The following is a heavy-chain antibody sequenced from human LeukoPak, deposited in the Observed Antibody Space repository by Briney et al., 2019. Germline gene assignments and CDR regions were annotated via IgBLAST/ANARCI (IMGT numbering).Heavy chain of an antibody. CDR1: GFTFSSYS. D-gene: IGHD6-13*01. CDR2: ISSSSSTI. V-gene: IGHV3-48*01. Sequence: GGSLRLSCAASGFTFSSYSMNWVRQAPGKGLEWVSYISSSSSTIYYADSVKGRFTTSRDNAKNSLYLQMNSLRAEDTAVYYCASSPGIAAAVNWFDPWGQGTLVTVSS. CDR3: ASSPGIAAAVNWFDP. J-gene: IGHJ5*02.